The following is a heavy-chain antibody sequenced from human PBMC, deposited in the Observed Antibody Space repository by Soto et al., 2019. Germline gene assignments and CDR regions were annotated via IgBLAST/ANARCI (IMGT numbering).Heavy chain of an antibody. CDR1: GDSISSYY. J-gene: IGHJ3*01. CDR2: AYYGGNT. V-gene: IGHV4-59*08. CDR3: ANHLSAWLLMEAFDV. D-gene: IGHD2-8*01. Sequence: QVQLQESGPGLVKPSETLSLTCTVSGDSISSYYWSWIRQPPGKGLEWIGYAYYGGNTNYNPSLKSRVTISVDTSKSQFALKLNSVTGADTAVYYCANHLSAWLLMEAFDVWGPGTMVTVSS.